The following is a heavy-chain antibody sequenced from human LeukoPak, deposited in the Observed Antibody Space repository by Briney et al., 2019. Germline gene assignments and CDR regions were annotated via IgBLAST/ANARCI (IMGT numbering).Heavy chain of an antibody. J-gene: IGHJ4*02. Sequence: SETLSLTCTVSGGSISSYYWSWIRQPAGKGLEWIGRIYTSGSTNYNPSLKSRVTMSVDTSKNQFSLKLSSVTAADTAVYYCARDIVGGGYDYHDYWGQGTLVTVSS. V-gene: IGHV4-4*07. D-gene: IGHD5-12*01. CDR1: GGSISSYY. CDR3: ARDIVGGGYDYHDY. CDR2: IYTSGST.